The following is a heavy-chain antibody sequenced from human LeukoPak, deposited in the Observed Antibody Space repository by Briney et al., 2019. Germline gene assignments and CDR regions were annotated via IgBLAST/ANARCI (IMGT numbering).Heavy chain of an antibody. CDR1: GFTFSSYW. CDR3: GRVGGDDYYYYYMDV. CDR2: IKQDGSEK. V-gene: IGHV3-7*01. J-gene: IGHJ6*03. Sequence: PGGSLRLSCAASGFTFSSYWMSWVRQAPGKGLEWVANIKQDGSEKYYVDSVKGRFTISRDNAKNSLYLQMNSLRAEDTAVYYCGRVGGDDYYYYYMDVWGKGTTVTISS. D-gene: IGHD2-21*01.